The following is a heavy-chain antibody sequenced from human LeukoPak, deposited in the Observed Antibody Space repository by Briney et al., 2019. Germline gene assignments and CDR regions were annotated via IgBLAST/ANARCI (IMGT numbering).Heavy chain of an antibody. Sequence: ASVKVSCKASGGTFSSYAISWVRQAPGQGLEWMGGIIPIFGTANHAQKFQGRVTITADESTSTAYMELSSLRSEDTAVYYCARANYYDSSGYYGGFDYWGQGTLVTVSS. V-gene: IGHV1-69*13. CDR3: ARANYYDSSGYYGGFDY. CDR1: GGTFSSYA. CDR2: IIPIFGTA. D-gene: IGHD3-22*01. J-gene: IGHJ4*02.